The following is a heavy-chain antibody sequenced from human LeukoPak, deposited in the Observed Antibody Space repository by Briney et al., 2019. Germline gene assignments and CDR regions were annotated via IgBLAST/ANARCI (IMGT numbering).Heavy chain of an antibody. J-gene: IGHJ4*02. CDR1: GFTFSDYY. V-gene: IGHV3-11*04. D-gene: IGHD3-22*01. CDR2: ISSSGSTI. CDR3: ARDYRDYDSSGYYFY. Sequence: GGSLRLSCAASGFTFSDYYMSWIRQAPGKGLEWVSYISSSGSTIYYADSVKGRFTISRDNAKNSLYPQMNSLRAEDTAVYYCARDYRDYDSSGYYFYWGQGTLVTVSS.